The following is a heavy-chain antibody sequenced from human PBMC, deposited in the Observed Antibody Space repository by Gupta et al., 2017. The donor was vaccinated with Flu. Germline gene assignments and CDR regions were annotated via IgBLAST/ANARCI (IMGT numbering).Heavy chain of an antibody. J-gene: IGHJ4*02. CDR3: ARHARKYLDY. Sequence: QLQEAGPGLVKPSETLSLTCSVSGGTISPYFLTWVRQPPGKGLEWSVYVYNGGNTHYNPSLKSRVTMSIDTSKNQFSLKLRSVTAADTAVYYCARHARKYLDYWGQGSLVTVSS. CDR2: VYNGGNT. CDR1: GGTISPYF. V-gene: IGHV4-59*08.